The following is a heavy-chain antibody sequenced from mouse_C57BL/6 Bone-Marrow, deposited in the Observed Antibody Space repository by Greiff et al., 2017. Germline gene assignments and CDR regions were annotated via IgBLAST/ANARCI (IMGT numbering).Heavy chain of an antibody. Sequence: EVMLVESGGGLVQSGRSLRLSCATSGFTFSDFYMEWVRQAPGKGLEWIAASRNKANDYTTEYSASVKGRFIVSRDTSQSILYLQMNALRAEDTAINYCARDELGRFAYWGQGTLVTVSA. CDR2: SRNKANDYTT. CDR3: ARDELGRFAY. V-gene: IGHV7-1*01. CDR1: GFTFSDFY. J-gene: IGHJ3*01. D-gene: IGHD4-1*01.